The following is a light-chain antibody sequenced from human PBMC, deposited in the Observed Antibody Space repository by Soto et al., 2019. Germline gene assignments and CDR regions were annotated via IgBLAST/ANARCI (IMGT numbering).Light chain of an antibody. CDR2: GAS. J-gene: IGKJ1*01. Sequence: EIVLTQSPATLSVSPGERASLSCRASQSVSSNLAWYQQKPGQAPRLLIYGASTRATGIRARFSGSGSGTEFTLTISSLQSEDFAVYYCQQYNNWPPMAFGQGTKVEIK. CDR3: QQYNNWPPMA. V-gene: IGKV3-15*01. CDR1: QSVSSN.